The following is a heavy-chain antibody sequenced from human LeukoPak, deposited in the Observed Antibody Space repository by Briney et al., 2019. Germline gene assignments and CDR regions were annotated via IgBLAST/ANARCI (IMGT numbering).Heavy chain of an antibody. D-gene: IGHD3-22*01. CDR3: ARVLLSSSSGYYGSN. CDR1: GYTFTSYG. J-gene: IGHJ4*02. V-gene: IGHV1-18*01. Sequence: ASVKVSCKASGYTFTSYGISWVRQAPGQGLEWMGWISAYSGNTNYAQKLQGRVTMTTDTSTSTAYMELRSLRSDDTAVYYCARVLLSSSSGYYGSNWGQGTLVTVSS. CDR2: ISAYSGNT.